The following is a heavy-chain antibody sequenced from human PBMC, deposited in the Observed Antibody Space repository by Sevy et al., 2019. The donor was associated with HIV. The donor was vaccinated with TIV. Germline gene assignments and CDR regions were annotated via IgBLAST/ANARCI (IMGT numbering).Heavy chain of an antibody. CDR2: VSKSGTT. J-gene: IGHJ5*02. D-gene: IGHD2-21*02. CDR3: ARSSATAITDP. CDR1: GGSISTSTYF. Sequence: SETLSLTCTVSGGSISTSTYFWGWIRQSPGKGLDWIGSVSKSGTTFYNPSLKSRVTVSVETSKNRFSLDLTSITASDTAVYYCARSSATAITDPWGHGTLVTVSS. V-gene: IGHV4-39*01.